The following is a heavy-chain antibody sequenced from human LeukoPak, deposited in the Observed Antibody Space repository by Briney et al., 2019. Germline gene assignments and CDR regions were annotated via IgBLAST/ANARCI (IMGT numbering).Heavy chain of an antibody. CDR3: AKDRSSSFSGFLDY. V-gene: IGHV3-23*01. J-gene: IGHJ4*02. Sequence: PRGSLRLSCAPSGFSLSSYAMSWVRHAPGKGLEWVSAMIYIGSSTYYAHSVEGPFTISTDNSKNTRYFQIKSLRAEDTAVYYCAKDRSSSFSGFLDYWGQGCLVSVST. CDR1: GFSLSSYA. CDR2: MIYIGSST. D-gene: IGHD6-6*01.